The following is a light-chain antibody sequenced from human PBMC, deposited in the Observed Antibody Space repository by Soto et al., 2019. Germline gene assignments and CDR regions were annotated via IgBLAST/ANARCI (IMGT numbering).Light chain of an antibody. J-gene: IGKJ1*01. V-gene: IGKV1-39*01. Sequence: DIQMAQSPSSLSASVGDRVTITCRASQSITNYLNWYQQKPGRAPKILIYIASSLQSGVPSRFSGSGSGTDFTLTISSLQPEDFATYYCQQTYSFPRTFGQGTRVEIK. CDR1: QSITNY. CDR3: QQTYSFPRT. CDR2: IAS.